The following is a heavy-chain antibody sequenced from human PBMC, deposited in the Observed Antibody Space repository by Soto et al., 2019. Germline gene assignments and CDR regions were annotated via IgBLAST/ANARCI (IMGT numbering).Heavy chain of an antibody. J-gene: IGHJ4*02. V-gene: IGHV1-18*01. CDR3: TRGEDRPPFDY. CDR2: ISTYNGNT. D-gene: IGHD1-26*01. Sequence: QVQLVQSGAEVKKPGASVKVSCQASGYTFTNYGFNWVRQAPGQGLEWMGWISTYNGNTKSAENLLDRITLTTDTSRGTAYMELRSLRSDDTAIYYFTRGEDRPPFDYWGQGTLVIVSS. CDR1: GYTFTNYG.